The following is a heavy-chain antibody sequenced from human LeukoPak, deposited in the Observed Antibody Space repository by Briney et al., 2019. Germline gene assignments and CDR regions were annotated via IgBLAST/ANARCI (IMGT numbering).Heavy chain of an antibody. Sequence: GGSLRLSCAASGVTFAGYAMNWVRQAPGKGLEWVATVSGSGDRMYHADSVKGRFTISRDNSKNTIYLQMNSLRAEDTALYYCAKAAAAPGFDFWGQGTLVTVSS. V-gene: IGHV3-23*01. CDR3: AKAAAAPGFDF. CDR2: VSGSGDRM. CDR1: GVTFAGYA. J-gene: IGHJ4*02. D-gene: IGHD6-13*01.